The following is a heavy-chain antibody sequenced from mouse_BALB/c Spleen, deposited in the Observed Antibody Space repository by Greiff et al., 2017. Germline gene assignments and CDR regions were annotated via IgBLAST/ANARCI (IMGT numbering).Heavy chain of an antibody. J-gene: IGHJ4*01. CDR2: INPGSGGT. D-gene: IGHD4-1*01. CDR1: GYAFTNYL. Sequence: QVQLKQSGAELVRPGTSVKVSCKASGYAFTNYLIEWVKQRPGQGLEWIGVINPGSGGTNYNEKFKGKATLTADKSSSTAYMQLSSLTSDDSAVYFCARGGDWDAFYAMDYWGQGTSVTVSS. CDR3: ARGGDWDAFYAMDY. V-gene: IGHV1-54*01.